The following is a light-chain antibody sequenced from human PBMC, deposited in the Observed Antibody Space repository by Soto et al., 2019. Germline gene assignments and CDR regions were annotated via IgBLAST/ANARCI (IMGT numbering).Light chain of an antibody. V-gene: IGKV3-20*01. CDR3: QQYGNSPIT. CDR2: GAS. J-gene: IGKJ5*01. CDR1: RDVSAAY. Sequence: ENVLTQSPDILSLSQGERATLSCRASRDVSAAYVAWYQHKSGQAPRLLIYGASSSAAGIPDRFSGRESGTDFTLTVNRLEPEDFAVYYCQQYGNSPITFGQGTRLEF.